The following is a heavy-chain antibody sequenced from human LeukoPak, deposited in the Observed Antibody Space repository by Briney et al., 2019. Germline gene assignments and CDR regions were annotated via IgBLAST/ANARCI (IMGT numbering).Heavy chain of an antibody. J-gene: IGHJ4*02. CDR2: INHSGST. V-gene: IGHV4-34*01. CDR3: ARGGGYSYGFIGIPFDY. Sequence: SETLSLTCAVYGGSFSGYYWSWIRQPRGKGLEWIGEINHSGSTNYNPSLKSRVTISVDTSKNQFSLKLSSVTAADTAVYYCARGGGYSYGFIGIPFDYWGQGTLVTVSS. D-gene: IGHD5-18*01. CDR1: GGSFSGYY.